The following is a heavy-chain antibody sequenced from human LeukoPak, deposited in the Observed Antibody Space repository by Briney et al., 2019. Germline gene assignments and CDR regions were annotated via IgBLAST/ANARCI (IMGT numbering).Heavy chain of an antibody. J-gene: IGHJ4*02. CDR1: GFTVSSNY. D-gene: IGHD5-12*01. CDR3: ARDSRSGYAFDY. CDR2: IYSGGTT. Sequence: GGSLRLSCAASGFTVSSNYMSWVRQAPGKGLEWVSVIYSGGTTYYADSVKGRFTISRDNSKNTLYLQMNSLRAEDTAVYYCARDSRSGYAFDYWGQGTLVTVSS. V-gene: IGHV3-53*01.